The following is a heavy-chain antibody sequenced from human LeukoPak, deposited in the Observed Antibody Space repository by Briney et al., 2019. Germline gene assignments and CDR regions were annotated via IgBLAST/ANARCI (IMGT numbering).Heavy chain of an antibody. J-gene: IGHJ4*02. CDR3: ARGEGRYSYVFDY. CDR2: IWYDRRNK. D-gene: IGHD5-18*01. CDR1: GFTFSSYG. V-gene: IGHV3-33*01. Sequence: GGSLRLSCAASGFTFSSYGMHWVRQAPGKGLEWVAVIWYDRRNKYYADSVKGRFTISRDNSKNTLYLQMNILRAEDTAVYYCARGEGRYSYVFDYWGQGTLVTVSS.